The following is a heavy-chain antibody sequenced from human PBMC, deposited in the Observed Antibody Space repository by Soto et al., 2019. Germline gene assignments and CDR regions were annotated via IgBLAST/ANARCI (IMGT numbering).Heavy chain of an antibody. CDR2: ISAYNGNT. D-gene: IGHD3-3*01. J-gene: IGHJ5*02. CDR1: GGTFSSYA. CDR3: ARDHPRGDFWSGYYTGRWFDP. V-gene: IGHV1-18*01. Sequence: QVQLVQSGAEVKKPGSSVKVSCKASGGTFSSYAISWVRQAPGQGLEWMGGISAYNGNTNYAQKLQGRVTMTTDTSTSTAYMELRSLRSDDTAVYYCARDHPRGDFWSGYYTGRWFDPWGQGTLVTVSS.